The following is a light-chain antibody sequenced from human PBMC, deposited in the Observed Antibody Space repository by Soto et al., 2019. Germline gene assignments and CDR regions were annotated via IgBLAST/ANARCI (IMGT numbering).Light chain of an antibody. CDR1: ESISNN. Sequence: DIQMTQSPSSLSASVGDRVTITCRASESISNNLNWYQQKPGKAPKLLIYAASTLQSGVPSRFSGGGSGTEFTLTIGSLQPEDFTTYYCQQTYSTPRGAFGQGTKVEFK. J-gene: IGKJ1*01. CDR2: AAS. V-gene: IGKV1-39*01. CDR3: QQTYSTPRGA.